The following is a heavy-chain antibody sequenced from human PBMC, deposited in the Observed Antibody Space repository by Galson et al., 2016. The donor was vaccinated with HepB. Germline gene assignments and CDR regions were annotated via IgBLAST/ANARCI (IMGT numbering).Heavy chain of an antibody. J-gene: IGHJ4*02. V-gene: IGHV3-74*01. D-gene: IGHD4-17*01. CDR2: INSDGSNA. CDR3: ARENGDYLFIDY. CDR1: GFTFSNHY. Sequence: LRLSCAGSGFTFSNHYMHWVRQAPGKGLVWVSRINSDGSNANYADSVKGRFTISRDNARNTLYLHVNSLRAEDAAVYYCARENGDYLFIDYWGQGTLVTVSS.